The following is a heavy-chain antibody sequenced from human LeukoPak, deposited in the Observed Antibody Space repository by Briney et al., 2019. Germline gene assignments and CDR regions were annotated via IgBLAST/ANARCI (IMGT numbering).Heavy chain of an antibody. Sequence: GSLILSYAASGFTVSSNYMSWVRPAPGKGLEWVSVIYSGGSTYYADSVKGRFTISRDNSKNTLYLQMNSLRAEDTAVYYCASSSSYYYCGMDVWGQGTTVTVSS. J-gene: IGHJ6*02. V-gene: IGHV3-66*01. CDR2: IYSGGST. CDR1: GFTVSSNY. CDR3: ASSSSYYYCGMDV.